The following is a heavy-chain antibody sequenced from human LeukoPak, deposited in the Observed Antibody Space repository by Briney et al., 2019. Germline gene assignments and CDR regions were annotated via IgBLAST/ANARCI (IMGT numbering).Heavy chain of an antibody. CDR3: AKDQGRHHGPGRGLVD. V-gene: IGHV3-9*01. D-gene: IGHD3-10*01. J-gene: IGHJ4*02. CDR2: INWNSGSM. Sequence: GRSLRLSCAVSGFTFDAYAMHWVRQAPGKGLEWVSGINWNSGSMGYAASVKGRSSISRDNAKNSLYLQMNSLRPEDTALYYCAKDQGRHHGPGRGLVDWGQGTLVTVSS. CDR1: GFTFDAYA.